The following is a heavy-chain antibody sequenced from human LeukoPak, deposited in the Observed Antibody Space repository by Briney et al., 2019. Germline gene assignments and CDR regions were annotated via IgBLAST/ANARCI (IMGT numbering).Heavy chain of an antibody. J-gene: IGHJ3*02. D-gene: IGHD3-10*01. Sequence: ASVKVSCKVSGYSFTELSMHWVRQAPGKGLEWMGGFDPEDGETIYAQKFQGRVTMTEDTSTDTAYMELSSLRSEDTAVYYCATPGILWFGEYDAFDIWGQGTMVTVSS. CDR2: FDPEDGET. V-gene: IGHV1-24*01. CDR1: GYSFTELS. CDR3: ATPGILWFGEYDAFDI.